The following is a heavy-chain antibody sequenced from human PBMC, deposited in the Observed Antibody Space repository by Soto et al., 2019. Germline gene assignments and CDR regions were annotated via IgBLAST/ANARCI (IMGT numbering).Heavy chain of an antibody. CDR1: GGTFSRYA. J-gene: IGHJ4*02. CDR3: ARDGALYDSSGYYFLY. D-gene: IGHD3-22*01. CDR2: ITPMFGKP. V-gene: IGHV1-69*13. Sequence: VASVKVSCKASGGTFSRYAINWVRQAPGQGLEWMGGITPMFGKPNYAQKFQGRVTITADEFTSTGYMELRSLRSDDTAVYYCARDGALYDSSGYYFLYWGQETLVTVSS.